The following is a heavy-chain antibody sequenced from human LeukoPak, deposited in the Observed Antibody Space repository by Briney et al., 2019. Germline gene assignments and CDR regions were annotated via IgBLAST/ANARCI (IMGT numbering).Heavy chain of an antibody. V-gene: IGHV1-8*01. CDR2: MNPNSGNT. Sequence: ASVKVSCKASGYTFTSYDINWVRQATGQGLEWMGWMNPNSGNTGYAQKFQGRVTMTRNTSISTAYMELSSLRSEDTAVYYCARWKWTYYDFWSGSDPDYWGQGTLVTVSS. D-gene: IGHD3-3*01. J-gene: IGHJ4*02. CDR1: GYTFTSYD. CDR3: ARWKWTYYDFWSGSDPDY.